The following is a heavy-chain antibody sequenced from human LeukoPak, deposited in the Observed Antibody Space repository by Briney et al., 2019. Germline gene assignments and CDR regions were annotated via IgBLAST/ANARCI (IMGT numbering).Heavy chain of an antibody. CDR1: GYTFTDYA. D-gene: IGHD6-13*01. Sequence: ASVKVSCKASGYTFTDYAMNWVRQAPGQGLEWVGWINTNTGNPTYAQGFTGRFVFSFDTSVSTAYLQISSLKAEDTGVYYCARGFPAAADNWFDPWGQGTLVTVSS. CDR2: INTNTGNP. J-gene: IGHJ5*02. CDR3: ARGFPAAADNWFDP. V-gene: IGHV7-4-1*02.